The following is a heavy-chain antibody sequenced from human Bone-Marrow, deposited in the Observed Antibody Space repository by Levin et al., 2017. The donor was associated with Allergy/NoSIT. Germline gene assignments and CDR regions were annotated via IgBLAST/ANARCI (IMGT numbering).Heavy chain of an antibody. CDR1: GYTFTTYY. V-gene: IGHV1-2*02. Sequence: RASVKVSCKASGYTFTTYYIHWVRQAPGQGLEWMGWISPNSGGTIYAQKFQGRVTMTRDTSISTAYMDLSSLRSDDTAMYYCARIEASVATLGDWGQGTLVTVSS. J-gene: IGHJ4*02. D-gene: IGHD5-12*01. CDR2: ISPNSGGT. CDR3: ARIEASVATLGD.